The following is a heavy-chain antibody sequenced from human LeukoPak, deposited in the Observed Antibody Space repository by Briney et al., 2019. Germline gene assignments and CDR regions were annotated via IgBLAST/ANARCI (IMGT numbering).Heavy chain of an antibody. CDR2: ISYDGSNK. CDR3: AKNYYGSGRPYHSDY. CDR1: GFTFSSYA. J-gene: IGHJ4*02. Sequence: GSLRLSCAASGFTFSSYAMHWVRQAPGKGLEWVAVISYDGSNKYYADSVKGRFTISRDNSKNTLYLQMNSLRTEDTAVYYCAKNYYGSGRPYHSDYWGQGTLVTVSS. D-gene: IGHD3-10*01. V-gene: IGHV3-30*04.